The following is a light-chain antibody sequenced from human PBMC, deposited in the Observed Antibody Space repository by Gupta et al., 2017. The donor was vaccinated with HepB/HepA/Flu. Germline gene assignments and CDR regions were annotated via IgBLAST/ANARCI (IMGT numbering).Light chain of an antibody. J-gene: IGLJ3*02. CDR2: YNN. CDR1: SSNIGKNY. V-gene: IGLV1-47*02. CDR3: AGSGDCLSGGV. Sequence: QSVLTQPVSTSGTPGQSVTIPCPGSSSNIGKNYVFWYQQIPGTEAKPLIVYNNQGPSGVSDRFSSYTPDIYTSPGTSELRSDDEADDYCAGSGDCLSGGVLGGGTKLTVL.